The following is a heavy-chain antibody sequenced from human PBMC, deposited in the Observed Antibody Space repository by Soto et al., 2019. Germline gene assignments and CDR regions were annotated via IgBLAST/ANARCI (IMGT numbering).Heavy chain of an antibody. CDR2: ISTSGATR. J-gene: IGHJ4*02. CDR3: AGFFGSGFDY. D-gene: IGHD6-19*01. V-gene: IGHV3-48*02. CDR1: GFTFSTDS. Sequence: ESGGGLVQPGGSLRLSCVASGFTFSTDSMNWVRQAPGKGLEWVAHISTSGATRYYADSVKGRFTISRDHAKTSLYLQMDSLRDEDTAVYYWAGFFGSGFDYWGQGTLVTVSS.